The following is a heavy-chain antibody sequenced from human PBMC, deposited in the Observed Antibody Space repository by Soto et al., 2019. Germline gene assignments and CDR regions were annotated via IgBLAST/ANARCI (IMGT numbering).Heavy chain of an antibody. CDR1: VYTFTRFG. CDR2: IIPIFGTA. Sequence: VKVSSTASVYTFTRFGISWVRQAPGQGLEWMGGIIPIFGTANYAQKFQGRVTITADESTSTAYMELSSLRSEDTAVYYCARTGGDKLLWGSSRYYYYYGMDVWGQGTTVTVSS. D-gene: IGHD2-2*01. V-gene: IGHV1-69*01. CDR3: ARTGGDKLLWGSSRYYYYYGMDV. J-gene: IGHJ6*02.